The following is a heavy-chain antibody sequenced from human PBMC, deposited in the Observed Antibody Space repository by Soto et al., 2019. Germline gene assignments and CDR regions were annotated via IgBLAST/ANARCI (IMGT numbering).Heavy chain of an antibody. Sequence: QLQLQESGSGLVKPSQTLSLTCAVSGGSISSGGYSWSWIRQPPGKGLEWVGYIYPSGTTSYNPSLKSRVTISVDRSTNQFSLKLSSVTAADTAVYYCARAHYGDYGYGMDVWGQGTTVTVSS. V-gene: IGHV4-30-2*01. D-gene: IGHD4-17*01. CDR3: ARAHYGDYGYGMDV. J-gene: IGHJ6*02. CDR1: GGSISSGGYS. CDR2: IYPSGTT.